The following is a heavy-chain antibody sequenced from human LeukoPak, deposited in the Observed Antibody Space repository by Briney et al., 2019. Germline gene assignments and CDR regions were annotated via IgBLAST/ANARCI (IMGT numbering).Heavy chain of an antibody. CDR1: GFTFSSYG. D-gene: IGHD6-19*01. V-gene: IGHV3-30*03. CDR2: ISYDGSNK. Sequence: PGRSLRLSCAASGFTFSSYGMHWVRQAPGKGLEWVAVISYDGSNKYYADSVKGRFTISRDNSKNTLYLQMNSLRAEDTAVYYCAREVENSSGFNWFDPWGQGTLVTVSS. CDR3: AREVENSSGFNWFDP. J-gene: IGHJ5*02.